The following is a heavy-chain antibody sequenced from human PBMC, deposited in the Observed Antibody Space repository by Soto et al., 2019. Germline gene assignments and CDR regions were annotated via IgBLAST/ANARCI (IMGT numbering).Heavy chain of an antibody. CDR2: INPKSGGT. CDR1: GYSFTDYH. CDR3: ARGDSTDCSNGVCSFFYNHDMDV. Sequence: GPVKVSCKASGYSFTDYHIHWVRQAPGQGLEWLGRINPKSGGTSTAQKFQGWVTMTTDTSISTASMELTRLTSDDTAIYYCARGDSTDCSNGVCSFFYNHDMDVWGQGTTVTVSS. J-gene: IGHJ6*02. V-gene: IGHV1-2*04. D-gene: IGHD2-8*01.